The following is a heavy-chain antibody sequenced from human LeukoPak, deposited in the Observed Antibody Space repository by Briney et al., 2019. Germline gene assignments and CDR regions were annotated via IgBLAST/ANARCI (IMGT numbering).Heavy chain of an antibody. V-gene: IGHV5-51*01. J-gene: IGHJ4*02. Sequence: GASLKISCKGSGYSFTSYWIGWVRRLPGKGREWMGIIYPGDSDTRYSPSFQGQVTISADKSISTAYLQWSSLKASDTAMYYCARQEDPGYSYGYIDYWGQGTLVTVSS. CDR1: GYSFTSYW. CDR2: IYPGDSDT. D-gene: IGHD5-18*01. CDR3: ARQEDPGYSYGYIDY.